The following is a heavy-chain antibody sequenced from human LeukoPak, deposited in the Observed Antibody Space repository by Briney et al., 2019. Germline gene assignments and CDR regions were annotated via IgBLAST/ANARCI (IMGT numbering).Heavy chain of an antibody. J-gene: IGHJ6*03. CDR1: GFTFSSYE. V-gene: IGHV3-48*03. CDR3: ARDEKGPKWELRNYMDV. CDR2: ISSSGSTI. D-gene: IGHD1-26*01. Sequence: GGSLRLSCAASGFTFSSYEMNWVRQAPGKGLEWVSYISSSGSTIYYADSVKGRFTISRDNAKNSLYLQMNSLRAEDTAVYYCARDEKGPKWELRNYMDVWGEGTTVTVSS.